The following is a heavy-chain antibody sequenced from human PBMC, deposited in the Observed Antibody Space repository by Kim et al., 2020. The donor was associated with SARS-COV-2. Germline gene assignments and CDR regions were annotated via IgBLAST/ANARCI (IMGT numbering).Heavy chain of an antibody. D-gene: IGHD3-22*01. V-gene: IGHV3-30-3*01. CDR1: GFTFSSYA. CDR2: ISYDGSNK. Sequence: GGSLRLSCAASGFTFSSYAMHWVRQAPGKGLEWVAVISYDGSNKYYADSVKGRFTISRDNSKNTLYLQMNSLRAEDTAVYYCARDSDPEVVVITIGVYWGQGTLVTVSS. CDR3: ARDSDPEVVVITIGVY. J-gene: IGHJ4*02.